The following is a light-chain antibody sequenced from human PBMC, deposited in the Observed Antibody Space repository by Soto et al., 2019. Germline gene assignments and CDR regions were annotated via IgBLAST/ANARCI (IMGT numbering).Light chain of an antibody. CDR1: SSDVGGYSY. Sequence: QSVLTQPTSVSGSPGQSITISCTGTSSDVGGYSYVSWYQHHPGKAPKLMICDVSDRPSGVSNRFSGSKSGNTASLTISGLQAEDEADYYCSSYTSSSTPWVFGTGTKVTVL. CDR3: SSYTSSSTPWV. J-gene: IGLJ1*01. CDR2: DVS. V-gene: IGLV2-14*03.